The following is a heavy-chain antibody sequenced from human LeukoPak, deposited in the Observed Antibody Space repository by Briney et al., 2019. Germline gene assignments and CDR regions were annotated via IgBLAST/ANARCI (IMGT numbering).Heavy chain of an antibody. CDR3: AREASTIALVRGTKNWFDP. Sequence: GGSLRLSCAASGFTFSSYSMNWVRQAPGKGLEWVSSISSSSSYIYYADSVKGRFTISRDNAKHSLYLQMNSLRAENTAVYYCAREASTIALVRGTKNWFDPWGQGTLVTVSS. J-gene: IGHJ5*02. CDR1: GFTFSSYS. V-gene: IGHV3-21*01. CDR2: ISSSSSYI. D-gene: IGHD6-13*01.